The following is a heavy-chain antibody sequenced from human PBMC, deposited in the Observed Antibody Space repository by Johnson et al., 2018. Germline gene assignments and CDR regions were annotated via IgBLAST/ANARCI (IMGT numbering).Heavy chain of an antibody. V-gene: IGHV3-74*01. CDR3: ARDLGYGGSFAQH. Sequence: VQLQESGGGSVQPWGSLRLSCAASGISFSNNWMHWVRQAPGKGLVWVSWINTDGSNRIYADSVKGRFTITRDNAKNSLYLQMNSLRDEDTALYYCARDLGYGGSFAQHWGQGTLVTVSS. CDR2: INTDGSNR. D-gene: IGHD1-26*01. CDR1: GISFSNNW. J-gene: IGHJ1*01.